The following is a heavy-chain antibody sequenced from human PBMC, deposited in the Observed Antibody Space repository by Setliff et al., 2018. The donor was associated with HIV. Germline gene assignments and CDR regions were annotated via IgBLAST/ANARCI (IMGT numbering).Heavy chain of an antibody. V-gene: IGHV4-34*01. CDR1: GGSFSGYY. J-gene: IGHJ3*02. D-gene: IGHD1-26*01. CDR3: AREGTYSGTYWVRRVASFDI. CDR2: VSHTGST. Sequence: KTSETLSLTCAVYGGSFSGYYWSWIRQSPGKGLEWIGDVSHTGSTNYNPSLKSRITISADTPKNQFSLKLSSVTAADTAVYYCAREGTYSGTYWVRRVASFDIWGQGTMVTVSS.